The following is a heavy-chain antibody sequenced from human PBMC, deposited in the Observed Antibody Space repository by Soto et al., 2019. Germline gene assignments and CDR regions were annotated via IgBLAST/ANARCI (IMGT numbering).Heavy chain of an antibody. CDR1: GYYFSDYW. Sequence: GESLKISCQGSGYYFSDYWIGCVRQLPGRGLEWMGIIHPRDSDTKYSPSFQGHVTFSVDTSISTGFLYWNSLKASDTAIYYCARQYYNFWSGSYSGSSYFDFWGRGTLVTVSS. CDR3: ARQYYNFWSGSYSGSSYFDF. CDR2: IHPRDSDT. D-gene: IGHD3-3*01. V-gene: IGHV5-51*01. J-gene: IGHJ2*01.